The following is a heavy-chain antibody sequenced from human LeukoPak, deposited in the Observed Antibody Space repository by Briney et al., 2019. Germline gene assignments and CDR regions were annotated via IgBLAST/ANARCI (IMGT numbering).Heavy chain of an antibody. CDR3: ARFGLPYSIDL. V-gene: IGHV3-7*01. J-gene: IGHJ6*02. D-gene: IGHD3/OR15-3a*01. CDR1: GFTINQHA. CDR2: IRPDGSAV. Sequence: GGFLRLSCIASGFTINQHAMSWVRQAPVKGLEWVASIRPDGSAVFYVDSVKGRFTFSRDNAKNSLDLQMNSLRAEDTAVYYCARFGLPYSIDLWGQGTMVTVSS.